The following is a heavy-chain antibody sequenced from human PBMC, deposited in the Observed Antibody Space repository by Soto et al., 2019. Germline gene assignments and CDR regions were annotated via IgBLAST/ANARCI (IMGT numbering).Heavy chain of an antibody. CDR1: GYTLTELS. CDR3: AGHYYDSSGYYFGEYFQH. D-gene: IGHD3-22*01. J-gene: IGHJ1*01. Sequence: ASVKVSCKVSGYTLTELSMHWVRQAPGRGLEWMGGFDPEDGETVYAQKFQDRVTMTEDTSTDTAYMELSSLRSEDTAVYYCAGHYYDSSGYYFGEYFQHWGQGTLVTVSS. CDR2: FDPEDGET. V-gene: IGHV1-24*01.